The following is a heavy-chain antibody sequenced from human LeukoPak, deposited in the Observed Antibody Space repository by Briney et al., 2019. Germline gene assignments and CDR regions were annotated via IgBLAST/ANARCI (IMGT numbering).Heavy chain of an antibody. CDR2: IYPGDSYT. Sequence: GESLKISCKGSGYSFTSYWIGWVRQMPGEGLEWMGIIYPGDSYTRYSPSFQGQVTISADKSISTAYLQWSSLKATDTAMYYCARLDYGANYRNFDYWGQGTLVTVSS. J-gene: IGHJ4*02. V-gene: IGHV5-51*01. D-gene: IGHD4/OR15-4a*01. CDR1: GYSFTSYW. CDR3: ARLDYGANYRNFDY.